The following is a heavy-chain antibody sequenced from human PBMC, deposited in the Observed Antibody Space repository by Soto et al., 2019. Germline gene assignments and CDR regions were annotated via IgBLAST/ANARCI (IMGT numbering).Heavy chain of an antibody. J-gene: IGHJ5*02. CDR1: GFTFRSYW. CDR2: INGDGSIT. D-gene: IGHD4-17*01. CDR3: AREGNDGDYDH. Sequence: EVQLVESGGGLVQPGGSLRLSCAASGFTFRSYWMHWVRQAPGKGLVWVSRINGDGSITTYADSVKGRFTISRDNAKNTLHLQLNSLRAEDTAVYDCAREGNDGDYDHWGQGTLVTVSS. V-gene: IGHV3-74*01.